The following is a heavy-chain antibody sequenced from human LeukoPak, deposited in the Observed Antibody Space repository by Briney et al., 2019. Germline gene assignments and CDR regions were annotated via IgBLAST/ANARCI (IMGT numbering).Heavy chain of an antibody. Sequence: PGGSLRLSCAASGFTFSSYAMSWVRQAPGKGLEWVSAISGSGGSTYYADSVKGRFTISRDNSKNTLYLQMNSLRAEDTAVYYCARDYRDEQGYYDSSGGLGYWGQGTLVTVSS. J-gene: IGHJ4*02. D-gene: IGHD3-22*01. V-gene: IGHV3-23*01. CDR1: GFTFSSYA. CDR3: ARDYRDEQGYYDSSGGLGY. CDR2: ISGSGGST.